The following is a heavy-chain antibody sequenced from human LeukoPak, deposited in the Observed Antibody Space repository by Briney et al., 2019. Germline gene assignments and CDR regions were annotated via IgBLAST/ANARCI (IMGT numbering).Heavy chain of an antibody. D-gene: IGHD3-3*01. J-gene: IGHJ4*02. CDR3: AKVRIGVATSPYYFDY. Sequence: SGGSLRLSCAASGFTFSSYGMHWVRQAPGKGLEWVAVIWNDASHDNYVDSVKGRFTISRDNSKNTLYLQMNSLRAEDTAVYYCAKVRIGVATSPYYFDYWGQGTLVTVSS. V-gene: IGHV3-33*06. CDR2: IWNDASHD. CDR1: GFTFSSYG.